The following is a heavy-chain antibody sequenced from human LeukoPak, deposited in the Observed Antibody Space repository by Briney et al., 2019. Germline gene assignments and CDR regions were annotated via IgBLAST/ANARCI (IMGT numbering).Heavy chain of an antibody. J-gene: IGHJ3*02. CDR3: AKDPTSYYDSSGYGVGAFDI. D-gene: IGHD3-22*01. CDR1: GFTFSSYA. Sequence: TGGSLRLSCAASGFTFSSYAMSWVRQAPGKGLEWVSAISGSGGSTYYADSVKGRFTISRDNSKNTLYLQMNSLRAEDTAVYYCAKDPTSYYDSSGYGVGAFDIWGQGTMVTVSS. V-gene: IGHV3-23*01. CDR2: ISGSGGST.